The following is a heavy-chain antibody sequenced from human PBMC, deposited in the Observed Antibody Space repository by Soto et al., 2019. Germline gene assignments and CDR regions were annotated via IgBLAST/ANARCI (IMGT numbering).Heavy chain of an antibody. Sequence: GGSLRLSCAASGFTFSSYAMHWVRQATGKGLEWVAVISYDGSNKYYSDSVRGRFSISRDNSKNTLYLQMNSLRAEDTAVYYCARDLFMVSARPRAFDIWGQGTMVTVSS. CDR3: ARDLFMVSARPRAFDI. CDR2: ISYDGSNK. CDR1: GFTFSSYA. D-gene: IGHD6-6*01. V-gene: IGHV3-30*04. J-gene: IGHJ3*02.